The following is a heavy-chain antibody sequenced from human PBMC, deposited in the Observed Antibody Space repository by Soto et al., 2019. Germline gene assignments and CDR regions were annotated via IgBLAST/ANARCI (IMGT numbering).Heavy chain of an antibody. Sequence: QVQLVQSGAEVKKPGSSMKVSCKVSGGPFSDYAVSWVRQAPGQGLEWMGGIIPMFGTANYAQKFQGRVTITADESTTTAYMELSSLRSEDTAVYYCARDLDYYGSGNYYNRIDYWGQGTLVTVSS. V-gene: IGHV1-69*01. J-gene: IGHJ4*02. CDR2: IIPMFGTA. D-gene: IGHD3-10*01. CDR3: ARDLDYYGSGNYYNRIDY. CDR1: GGPFSDYA.